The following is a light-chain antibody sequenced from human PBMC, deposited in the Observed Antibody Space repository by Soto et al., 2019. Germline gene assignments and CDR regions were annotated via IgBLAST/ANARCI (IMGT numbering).Light chain of an antibody. CDR3: QQYYSYPRT. V-gene: IGKV1-39*01. CDR1: QSISSY. CDR2: AAS. J-gene: IGKJ1*01. Sequence: DIQMTQSPSTLSASVGDRVTITCRASQSISSYLNWYQQKPGKAPKLLSYAASTLQRGVPSRFSGSGSGTDFTLTISCLQSEDFATYYCQQYYSYPRTFGQVSKVDI.